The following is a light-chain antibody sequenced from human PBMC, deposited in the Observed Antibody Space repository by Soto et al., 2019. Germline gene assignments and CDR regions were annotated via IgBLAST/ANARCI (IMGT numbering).Light chain of an antibody. CDR1: SGDVGSHNH. V-gene: IGLV2-23*02. J-gene: IGLJ3*02. CDR3: CSYAGINNWV. Sequence: QSALTQPASVSGSPGQSITISCTGTSGDVGSHNHVSWYQQYPGKAPKVLILEVSQRPSGVSARFSGSKSGNTASLTISGLQTEDEADYYCCSYAGINNWVFGGGTQLTVL. CDR2: EVS.